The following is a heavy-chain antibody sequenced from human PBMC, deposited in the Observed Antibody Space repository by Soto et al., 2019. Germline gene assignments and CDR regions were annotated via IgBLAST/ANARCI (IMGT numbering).Heavy chain of an antibody. J-gene: IGHJ6*02. D-gene: IGHD2-8*01. Sequence: AASVKVSCKASGYTFTGYGISWVRQAPGQGLEWMGWISGYNGDTNYAQKFQDRVSMTIDTSTGTAYMELRSLTSDDTAIYYCAKNGQPPYYYYGLDVWGQGTKVTVSS. CDR3: AKNGQPPYYYYGLDV. CDR1: GYTFTGYG. CDR2: ISGYNGDT. V-gene: IGHV1-18*01.